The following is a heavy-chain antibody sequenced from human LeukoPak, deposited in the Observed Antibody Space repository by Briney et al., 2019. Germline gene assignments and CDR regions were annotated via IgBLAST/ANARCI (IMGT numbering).Heavy chain of an antibody. D-gene: IGHD3-22*01. J-gene: IGHJ3*02. V-gene: IGHV3-30*18. Sequence: GRSLRLSCAASGFTFSSYGMHWVRQAPGKGLEWVAVISYDGSNKYYADSVKGRFTISRDNSKNTLYLQMNSLRAEDTAVYYCAKDLRYYYDSSGTKGAFDIWGQGTMVTVSS. CDR3: AKDLRYYYDSSGTKGAFDI. CDR1: GFTFSSYG. CDR2: ISYDGSNK.